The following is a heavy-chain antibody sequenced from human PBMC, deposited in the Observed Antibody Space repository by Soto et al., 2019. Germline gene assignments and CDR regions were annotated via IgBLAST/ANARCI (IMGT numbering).Heavy chain of an antibody. D-gene: IGHD1-26*01. CDR3: AKDGPYSEYFQH. CDR1: GFTFSSYA. Sequence: PGGPLSLSCAASGFTFSSYAMSWVPQAPGKGLEWVSAISGSGGSTYYADSVKGRFTISRDNSKNTLYLQMNSLRAEDTAVYYCAKDGPYSEYFQHWGQGTLVTVSS. J-gene: IGHJ1*01. CDR2: ISGSGGST. V-gene: IGHV3-23*01.